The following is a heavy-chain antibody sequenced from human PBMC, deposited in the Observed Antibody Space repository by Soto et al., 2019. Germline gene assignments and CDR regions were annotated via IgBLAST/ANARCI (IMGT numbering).Heavy chain of an antibody. CDR2: INAGNGNT. J-gene: IGHJ4*02. V-gene: IGHV1-3*05. CDR1: GYTFTSYA. D-gene: IGHD6-19*01. CDR3: ARVGGWYVPDY. Sequence: QVQLVQSGAEEKKPGASVKDSCKASGYTFTSYAMHWVRQAPGQRLEWMGWINAGNGNTKYSQKFQGRVTITRDTSASTAYMELSSLRSEDTAVYYCARVGGWYVPDYWGQGTLVTVSS.